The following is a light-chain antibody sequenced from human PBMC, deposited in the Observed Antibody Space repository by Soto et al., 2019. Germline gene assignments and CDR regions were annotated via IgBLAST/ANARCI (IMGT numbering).Light chain of an antibody. CDR2: AAF. Sequence: AIHMTQSPSSLSASVGDRVTITCRASQGIRNDLGWYQKKPGKALKLLIFAAFNLQSGVPSRFSGGGSGTDFTLTISSLQPEDFATYYCLQHFNFSWTFGQGTKVDIK. CDR1: QGIRND. J-gene: IGKJ1*01. V-gene: IGKV1-6*01. CDR3: LQHFNFSWT.